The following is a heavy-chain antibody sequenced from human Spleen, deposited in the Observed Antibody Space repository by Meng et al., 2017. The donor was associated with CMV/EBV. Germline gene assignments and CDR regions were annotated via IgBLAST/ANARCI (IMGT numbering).Heavy chain of an antibody. J-gene: IGHJ4*02. D-gene: IGHD3/OR15-3a*01. CDR2: LYSGGAT. CDR1: GFTFSSYA. CDR3: ARILGLDYFDN. V-gene: IGHV3-66*02. Sequence: GGPLRLSCAASGFTFSSYAMSWVRQAPAKGLEWVSVLYSGGATYYLDSVKGRFTISRDDSKNTVFLQMNSLRDEDTAVYFCARILGLDYFDNWGQGTLVTVSS.